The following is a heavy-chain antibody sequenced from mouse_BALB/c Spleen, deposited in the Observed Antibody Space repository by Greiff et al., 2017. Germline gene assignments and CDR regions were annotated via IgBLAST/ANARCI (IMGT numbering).Heavy chain of an antibody. J-gene: IGHJ4*01. CDR1: GFSLTSYG. V-gene: IGHV2-9*02. Sequence: VQVVESGPGLVAPSQSLSITCTVSGFSLTSYGVHWVRQPPGKGLEWLGVIWAGGSTNYNSALMSRLSISKDNSKSQVFLKMNSLQTDDTAMYYCASATYDGYPYYYAMDYWGQGTSVTVSS. CDR2: IWAGGST. D-gene: IGHD2-3*01. CDR3: ASATYDGYPYYYAMDY.